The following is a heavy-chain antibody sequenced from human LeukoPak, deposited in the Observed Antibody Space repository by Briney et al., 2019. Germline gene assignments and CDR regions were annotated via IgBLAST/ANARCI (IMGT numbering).Heavy chain of an antibody. CDR3: ARDSTEPDPSAVTRGNWFDP. J-gene: IGHJ5*02. Sequence: ASVKVSCKASGYTFTSYGISWVRQAPGQGLEWMGWISAYNGNTNYAQKPQGRVTMTTDTSTSTAYMELRSLRSDDTAVYYCARDSTEPDPSAVTRGNWFDPWGQGTLVTVSS. V-gene: IGHV1-18*01. D-gene: IGHD4-17*01. CDR2: ISAYNGNT. CDR1: GYTFTSYG.